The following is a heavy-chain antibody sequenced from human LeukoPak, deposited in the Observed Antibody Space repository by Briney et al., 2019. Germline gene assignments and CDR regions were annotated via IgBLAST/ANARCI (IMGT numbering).Heavy chain of an antibody. D-gene: IGHD3-9*01. V-gene: IGHV3-48*02. CDR1: GFSFSDYP. CDR2: IRTSSEGANLA. CDR3: ATDQRYAFDY. Sequence: PGGSLRLSCATSGFSFSDYPMNWVRQAPGKGLEWVSNIRTSSEGANLAFYADSVEGRVTFSRDDAKNTLYLHMHSLRDDDTAVYYCATDQRYAFDYWGQGIPVTVSS. J-gene: IGHJ4*02.